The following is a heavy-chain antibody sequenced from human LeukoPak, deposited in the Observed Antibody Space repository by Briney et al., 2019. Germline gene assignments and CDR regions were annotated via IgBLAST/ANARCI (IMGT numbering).Heavy chain of an antibody. Sequence: GTFSXXAISWVRQAPGQGLEWMGGIIPIFGTANYAQKFQGRVTITADKSTSTAYMELSSLRSEDTAVYYCASNRPVLSSGNAFDIWGQGTMVTVSS. V-gene: IGHV1-69*06. CDR1: GTFSXXA. J-gene: IGHJ3*02. CDR3: ASNRPVLSSGNAFDI. CDR2: IIPIFGTA. D-gene: IGHD3-22*01.